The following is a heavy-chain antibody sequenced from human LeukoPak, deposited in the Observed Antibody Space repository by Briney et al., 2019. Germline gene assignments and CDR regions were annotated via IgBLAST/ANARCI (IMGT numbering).Heavy chain of an antibody. CDR1: GFTFSSYT. CDR3: ARDRWDTGSPGNYYGMDV. J-gene: IGHJ6*02. CDR2: ISSSSNYI. Sequence: PGGSLRLSCAAPGFTFSSYTMNWVRQAPGKGLEWVSSISSSSNYIDYADSVKGRFTISRDNAKNSLYLQMNSLRAEDTAVYYCARDRWDTGSPGNYYGMDVWGQGTTVTVSS. D-gene: IGHD1-26*01. V-gene: IGHV3-21*01.